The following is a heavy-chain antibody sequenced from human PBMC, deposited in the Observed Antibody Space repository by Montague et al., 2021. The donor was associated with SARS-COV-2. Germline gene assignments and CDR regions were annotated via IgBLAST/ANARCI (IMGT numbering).Heavy chain of an antibody. J-gene: IGHJ3*02. D-gene: IGHD5-18*01. V-gene: IGHV4-59*09. Sequence: SVSTNYNPSLKSRVTISLDTSKNQFSLKLNSVTAADTAVYYCARGSYGTDAFDIWGQGTMVTV. CDR2: SVST. CDR3: ARGSYGTDAFDI.